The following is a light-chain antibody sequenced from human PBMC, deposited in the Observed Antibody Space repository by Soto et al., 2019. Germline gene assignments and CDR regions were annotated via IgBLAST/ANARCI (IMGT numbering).Light chain of an antibody. Sequence: PSSVSGYPGQTITISYTETSSDIGGYNAVSWYQHHPGKAPKLIIYEVTHRPSGVSDRFSASKSGNTASLTISGLQAEDEADYYCNSFRVSHLYVFGTGTKATVL. CDR3: NSFRVSHLYV. CDR1: SSDIGGYNA. J-gene: IGLJ1*01. CDR2: EVT. V-gene: IGLV2-14*01.